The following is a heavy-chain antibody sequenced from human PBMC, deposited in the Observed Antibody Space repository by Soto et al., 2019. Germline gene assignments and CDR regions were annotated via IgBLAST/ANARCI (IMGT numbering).Heavy chain of an antibody. J-gene: IGHJ4*02. CDR1: SGSISSYY. CDR2: IYYSGST. V-gene: IGHV4-59*01. Sequence: SETLSLTCTFSSGSISSYYWSWIRQPPGKGLEWIVYIYYSGSTNYNPSLKSRVTISVDTSKNQFSLKLSSVTGAETAVYYCARDLGYWGEGTLVTVSS. CDR3: ARDLGY.